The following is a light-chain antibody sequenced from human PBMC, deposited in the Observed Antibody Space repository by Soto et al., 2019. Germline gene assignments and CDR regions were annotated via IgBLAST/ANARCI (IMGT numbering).Light chain of an antibody. CDR2: DAS. CDR3: QQYTSYLPHT. J-gene: IGKJ2*01. Sequence: DIQMTQSPSNLSASVGDRVIITCRASQTIRTWLAWYQKKPGKAPKLLIYDASSLESGVPSRFSGSGSGTEFALTISSLQPDDFATYYCQQYTSYLPHTFGQGTKVEI. CDR1: QTIRTW. V-gene: IGKV1-5*01.